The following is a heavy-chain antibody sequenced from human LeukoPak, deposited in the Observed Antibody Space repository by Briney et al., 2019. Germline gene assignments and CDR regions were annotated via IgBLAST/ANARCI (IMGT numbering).Heavy chain of an antibody. J-gene: IGHJ6*02. V-gene: IGHV3-7*01. CDR3: ARVPSARKRPYYYYGMDV. Sequence: GGSLRLSCAASGFTFSSYWMSWVRQAPGKGLEWVANIKQDGSEKYYVDSVKGRFTISRDNAKNSLYLQMNSLRAEDTAVYYCARVPSARKRPYYYYGMDVWGQGTTVTVSS. D-gene: IGHD1-14*01. CDR2: IKQDGSEK. CDR1: GFTFSSYW.